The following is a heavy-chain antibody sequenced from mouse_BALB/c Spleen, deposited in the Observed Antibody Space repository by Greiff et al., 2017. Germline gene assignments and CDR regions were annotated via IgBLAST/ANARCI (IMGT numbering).Heavy chain of an antibody. V-gene: IGHV1S135*01. J-gene: IGHJ4*01. Sequence: LVESGPELVKPGASVKVSCKASGYAFTSYNMYWVKQSHGKSLEWIGYIDPYNGGTSYNQKFKGKATLTVDKSSSTAYMHLNSLTSEDSAVYYCATTAVVAPYAMDYWGQGTSVTVSS. CDR3: ATTAVVAPYAMDY. D-gene: IGHD1-1*01. CDR1: GYAFTSYN. CDR2: IDPYNGGT.